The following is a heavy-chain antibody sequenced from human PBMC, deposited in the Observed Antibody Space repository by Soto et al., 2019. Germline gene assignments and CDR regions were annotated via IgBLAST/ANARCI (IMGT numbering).Heavy chain of an antibody. CDR2: IIPIFGTA. Sequence: GASVKVSCKASGGTFSSYAISRVRQAPGQGLEWMGGIIPIFGTANYAQKFQGRVTITADESTSTAYMELSSLRSEDTAVYYCARGSGDGYNSYYFDYWGQGTLVTVSS. V-gene: IGHV1-69*13. CDR3: ARGSGDGYNSYYFDY. D-gene: IGHD5-12*01. CDR1: GGTFSSYA. J-gene: IGHJ4*02.